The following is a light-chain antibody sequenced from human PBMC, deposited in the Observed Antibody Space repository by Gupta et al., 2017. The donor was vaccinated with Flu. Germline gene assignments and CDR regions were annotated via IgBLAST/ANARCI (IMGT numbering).Light chain of an antibody. V-gene: IGLV2-18*02. CDR3: SSYTTSYTFV. CDR1: GSDVGTYNR. Sequence: QSALTQPPSVSRSPGQSVTISCTGTGSDVGTYNRVSWYRQPPGTAPKLIIYEVSKRPAGVPDRFSGSKSGNTASLTISGLQGEDEADYYCSSYTTSYTFVFGTGTKVTVL. CDR2: EVS. J-gene: IGLJ1*01.